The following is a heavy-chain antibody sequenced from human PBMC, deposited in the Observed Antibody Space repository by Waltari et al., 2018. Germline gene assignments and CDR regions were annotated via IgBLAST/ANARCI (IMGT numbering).Heavy chain of an antibody. CDR3: ARQIVVVVAVYYYYYGMDV. V-gene: IGHV4-34*01. Sequence: QVQLPQWGAGLLKPSETLSLTCVVYGRSLRGYYWSWIRQPPGKGLEWIGEINHSGITNYNPSLKSQVTISVDTSKNQFSLKLSSVTAADTAVYYCARQIVVVVAVYYYYYGMDVWGQGTTVTVSS. D-gene: IGHD2-15*01. CDR2: INHSGIT. CDR1: GRSLRGYY. J-gene: IGHJ6*02.